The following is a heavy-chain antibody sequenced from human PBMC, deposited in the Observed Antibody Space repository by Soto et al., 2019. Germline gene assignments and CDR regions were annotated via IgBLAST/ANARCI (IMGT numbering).Heavy chain of an antibody. CDR1: GGSISSGGYY. CDR2: IYYSGST. J-gene: IGHJ4*02. Sequence: QVQLQESGPGLVKPSQTLSLTCTVSGGSISSGGYYWSWIRQHPGKGLERIGYIYYSGSTYYNPSLKIRVTISVDTSKNQFSLKLSSVTAADTAVYYCAPLIDGDHFDYWGQGTLVTVSS. V-gene: IGHV4-31*03. D-gene: IGHD4-17*01. CDR3: APLIDGDHFDY.